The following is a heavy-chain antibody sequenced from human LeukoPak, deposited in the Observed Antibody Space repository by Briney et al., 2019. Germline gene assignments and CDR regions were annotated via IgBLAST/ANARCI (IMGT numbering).Heavy chain of an antibody. CDR1: GGSISSGDYY. D-gene: IGHD4-17*01. J-gene: IGHJ5*02. CDR3: ARAGTNYGDYSTVGWFDP. CDR2: FYYSAST. V-gene: IGHV4-30-4*01. Sequence: SETLSLTCTVSGGSISSGDYYWSWIRQPPGKGLEWIGYFYYSASTYYNPSLKSRVSISADTSKNQFSLKLSSVTAADTAVYYCARAGTNYGDYSTVGWFDPWGQGTLVIVSS.